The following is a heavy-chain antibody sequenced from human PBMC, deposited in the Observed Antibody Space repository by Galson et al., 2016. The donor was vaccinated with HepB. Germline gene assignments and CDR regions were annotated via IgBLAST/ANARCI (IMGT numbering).Heavy chain of an antibody. V-gene: IGHV3-74*01. CDR1: GFNFITTW. D-gene: IGHD3-16*01. CDR3: VRDFLWGEGADAFDI. CDR2: IHGDGRIT. J-gene: IGHJ3*02. Sequence: SLRLSCAASGFNFITTWMHWVRQSPGKGLEWVSRIHGDGRITYYADSVRGRFTISRDNAKNTVSLQMNSLRAEDTAIYYCVRDFLWGEGADAFDIWGQGTRVTVSS.